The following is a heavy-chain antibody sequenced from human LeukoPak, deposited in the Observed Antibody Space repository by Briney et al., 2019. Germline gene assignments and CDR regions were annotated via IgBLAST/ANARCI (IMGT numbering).Heavy chain of an antibody. Sequence: GRSLRLSCAASGFTFSSYGMHWVRQAPGKGLEWVAVIWYDGSNKYYADSVKGRFTISRDNSKNTLYLQMNSLRAEDTAVYYCARSSGPRSAPPDYWGQGTLVTVSS. J-gene: IGHJ4*02. D-gene: IGHD6-19*01. V-gene: IGHV3-33*01. CDR3: ARSSGPRSAPPDY. CDR2: IWYDGSNK. CDR1: GFTFSSYG.